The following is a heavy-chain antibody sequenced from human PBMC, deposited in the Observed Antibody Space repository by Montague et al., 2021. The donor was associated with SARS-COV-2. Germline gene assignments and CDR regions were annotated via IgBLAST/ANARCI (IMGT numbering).Heavy chain of an antibody. CDR3: ARDGYNAHQNYWYFDL. D-gene: IGHD5-24*01. V-gene: IGHV4-59*12. Sequence: SETLSLTCTVSGGSISTYYWSWIRQPPGKGLERIGYIYYSGSTNYSPSLKSRVTISVDMSKNQFSLKLSSVTAADTAVYYCARDGYNAHQNYWYFDLWGRGTLVTVSS. CDR2: IYYSGST. J-gene: IGHJ2*01. CDR1: GGSISTYY.